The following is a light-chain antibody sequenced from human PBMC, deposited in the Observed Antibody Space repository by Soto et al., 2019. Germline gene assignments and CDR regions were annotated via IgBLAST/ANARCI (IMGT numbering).Light chain of an antibody. CDR2: LAS. J-gene: IGKJ4*01. CDR3: QQYQLAPLT. CDR1: QSVLYNSNNKNY. V-gene: IGKV4-1*01. Sequence: DIVMTQSPDSLAVSLGERATINCKSSQSVLYNSNNKNYLAWYQQKPGQPPKLLIYLASTRESGVPDRFSGRGSGTDFTLTISSLQAEDVAVYYCQQYQLAPLTFGGGNKVEIK.